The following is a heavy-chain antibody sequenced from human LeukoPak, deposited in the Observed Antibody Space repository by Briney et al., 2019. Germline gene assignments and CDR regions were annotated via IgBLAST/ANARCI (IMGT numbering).Heavy chain of an antibody. V-gene: IGHV1-2*02. J-gene: IGHJ6*03. CDR2: INPNSGGT. Sequence: ASVKVSCKASGYTFTGYYMHWVRQAPGQGLEWMGWINPNSGGTNYAQKFQGRVTMTRDTSISTAYMELSRLRSDDTAVYYCARERTTVTTDYYYMDVWGKGTTVTVSS. CDR3: ARERTTVTTDYYYMDV. CDR1: GYTFTGYY. D-gene: IGHD4-11*01.